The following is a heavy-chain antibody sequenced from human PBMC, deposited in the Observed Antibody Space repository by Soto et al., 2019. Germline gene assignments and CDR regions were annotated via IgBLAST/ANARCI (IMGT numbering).Heavy chain of an antibody. CDR1: GGTFSSYA. Sequence: GASVKVSCKASGGTFSSYAISWVRQAPGQGLEWMGGIIPIFGTANYAQKFQGRVTITADESTSTAYMELSSLRSEDTAVYYCASGGGYYDSSGYQRLDYWGQGTLVTVSS. V-gene: IGHV1-69*13. CDR3: ASGGGYYDSSGYQRLDY. CDR2: IIPIFGTA. J-gene: IGHJ4*02. D-gene: IGHD3-22*01.